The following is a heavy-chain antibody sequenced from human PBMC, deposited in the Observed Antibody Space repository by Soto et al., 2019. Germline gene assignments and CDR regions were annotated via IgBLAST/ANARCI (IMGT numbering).Heavy chain of an antibody. CDR1: GGTFSSYA. CDR2: IIPIFGTA. CDR3: ARSDYYDSSGYYYYFDY. D-gene: IGHD3-22*01. Sequence: QVQLVQSGAEVKKPGSSVKVSCEASGGTFSSYAISWVRQAPGQGLEWMGGIIPIFGTANYAQKFQGRVTITADESTSTAYMELSSLRSEDTAVYYCARSDYYDSSGYYYYFDYWGQGTLVTVSS. J-gene: IGHJ4*02. V-gene: IGHV1-69*01.